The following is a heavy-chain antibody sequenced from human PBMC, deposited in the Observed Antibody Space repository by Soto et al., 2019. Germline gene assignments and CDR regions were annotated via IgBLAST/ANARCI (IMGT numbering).Heavy chain of an antibody. CDR2: ISWNSGSI. J-gene: IGHJ5*02. Sequence: GGSLRLSCAASGFTFDDYAMHWVRQAPGKGLEWVSGISWNSGSIGYADSVKGRFTISRDNAKNSLYLQMNSLRAEDTALYYCAKEPPWFGEFTWGQGTLVTVSS. CDR3: AKEPPWFGEFT. V-gene: IGHV3-9*01. CDR1: GFTFDDYA. D-gene: IGHD3-10*01.